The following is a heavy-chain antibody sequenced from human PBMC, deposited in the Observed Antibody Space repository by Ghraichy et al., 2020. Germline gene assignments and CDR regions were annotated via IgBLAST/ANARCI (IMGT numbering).Heavy chain of an antibody. CDR2: IYYSGST. D-gene: IGHD3-22*01. V-gene: IGHV4-30-4*01. CDR1: GGSISSGDYY. CDR3: AACRVYDSSGYAY. Sequence: SETRSLTCTVSGGSISSGDYYWSWIRQPPGKGLEWIGYIYYSGSTYYNPSLKSRVTISVDTSKNQFSLKLSSVTAADTAVYYCAACRVYDSSGYAYWGQGTLVTVSS. J-gene: IGHJ4*02.